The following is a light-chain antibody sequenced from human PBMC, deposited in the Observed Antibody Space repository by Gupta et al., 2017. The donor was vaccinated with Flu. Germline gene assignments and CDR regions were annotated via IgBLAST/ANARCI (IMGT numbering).Light chain of an antibody. CDR2: EVS. CDR1: QSLLHSNGMTY. J-gene: IGKJ1*01. Sequence: DIVMTQTPLSLSVTPGQPASISCKSSQSLLHSNGMTYFQWYLQKPGQPPQLLIYEVSKRCYGVPDRFSGSGSGTDFTLKSSRGEDEDVGVYYCMQSLHFRTFGQGTKVEIK. V-gene: IGKV2D-29*01. CDR3: MQSLHFRT.